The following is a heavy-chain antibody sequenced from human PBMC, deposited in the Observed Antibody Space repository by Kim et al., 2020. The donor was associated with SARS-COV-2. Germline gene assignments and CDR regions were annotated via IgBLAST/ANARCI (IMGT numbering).Heavy chain of an antibody. Sequence: ASVKVSCKASGYTFTSYYMHWVRQAPGQGLEWMGIINPSGGSTSYAQKFQGRVTMTRDTSTSTVYMELSSLRSEDTAVYYCARGSMIVVSLSYFDYWGQGTLVTVSS. J-gene: IGHJ4*02. CDR3: ARGSMIVVSLSYFDY. V-gene: IGHV1-46*01. D-gene: IGHD3-22*01. CDR1: GYTFTSYY. CDR2: INPSGGST.